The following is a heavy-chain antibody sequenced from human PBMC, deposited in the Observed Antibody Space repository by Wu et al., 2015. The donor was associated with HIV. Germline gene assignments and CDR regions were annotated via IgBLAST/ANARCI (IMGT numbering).Heavy chain of an antibody. Sequence: QVQLVQSGAEVKKPGASVKVSCKASGYTFTSYGISWVRQAPGQGLEWMGWISAYNGNTNYAQKLQGRVTMTTDTSTSTAYMELRSLRSDDTAVYYCARDRGAWGMITFGGVIGSWFDPWGQGTLVTVSS. CDR1: GYTFTSYG. J-gene: IGHJ5*02. CDR3: ARDRGAWGMITFGGVIGSWFDP. D-gene: IGHD3-16*02. V-gene: IGHV1-18*01. CDR2: ISAYNGNT.